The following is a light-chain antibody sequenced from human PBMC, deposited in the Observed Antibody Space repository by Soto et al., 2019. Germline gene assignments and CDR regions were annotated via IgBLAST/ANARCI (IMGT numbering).Light chain of an antibody. CDR2: DVS. V-gene: IGKV1-5*01. Sequence: DIQMTQSPSTLSASVGDRVTITCRASQTISSWLAWYQQKPGKAPKLLIFDVSSLESGVPSRFSGSGSETEFTLTIRSLQPDDFATYYCHQYNSFPYTFGQGTKLEIK. J-gene: IGKJ2*01. CDR1: QTISSW. CDR3: HQYNSFPYT.